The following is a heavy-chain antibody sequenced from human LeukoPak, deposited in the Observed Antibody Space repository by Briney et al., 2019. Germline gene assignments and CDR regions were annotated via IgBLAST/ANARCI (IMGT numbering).Heavy chain of an antibody. CDR1: GFTFSSYS. CDR2: ISSSSSYI. Sequence: SGGSLRLSCAASGFTFSSYSMNWVRQAPGKGLEWVSSISSSSSYIYYADSVKGRFTISRDNAKNSLYLQMNSLRAEDTAVYYCARSAYDFWSGYYLKNYYYYYMDVWGKGTTVTVSS. J-gene: IGHJ6*03. CDR3: ARSAYDFWSGYYLKNYYYYYMDV. V-gene: IGHV3-21*01. D-gene: IGHD3-3*01.